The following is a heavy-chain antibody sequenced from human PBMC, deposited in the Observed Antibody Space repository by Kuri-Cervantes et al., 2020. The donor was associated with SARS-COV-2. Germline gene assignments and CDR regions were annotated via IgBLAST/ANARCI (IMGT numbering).Heavy chain of an antibody. CDR3: ARRGDYYDSSGFDY. CDR1: GYTFTSYG. CDR2: ISAYNGNT. D-gene: IGHD3-22*01. Sequence: ASVKVSCKASGYTFTSYGISWERQAPGQGLEWMGWISAYNGNTNYAQKLQGRVTMTTDTSTSTAYMELRSLRSDDTAVYYCARRGDYYDSSGFDYWGQGTLVTVSS. V-gene: IGHV1-18*01. J-gene: IGHJ4*02.